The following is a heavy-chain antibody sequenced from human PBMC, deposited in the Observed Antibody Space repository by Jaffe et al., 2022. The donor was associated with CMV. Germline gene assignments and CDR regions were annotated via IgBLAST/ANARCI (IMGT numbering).Heavy chain of an antibody. CDR3: ASTPDYGDYLVPSFFDY. D-gene: IGHD4-17*01. J-gene: IGHJ4*02. CDR1: GFTFSSYS. V-gene: IGHV3-48*02. CDR2: ISSSSSTI. Sequence: EVQLVESGGGLVQPGGSLRLSCAASGFTFSSYSMNWVRQAPGKGLEWVSYISSSSSTIYYADSVKGRFTISRDNAKNSLYLQMNSLRDEDTAVYYCASTPDYGDYLVPSFFDYWGQGTLVTVSS.